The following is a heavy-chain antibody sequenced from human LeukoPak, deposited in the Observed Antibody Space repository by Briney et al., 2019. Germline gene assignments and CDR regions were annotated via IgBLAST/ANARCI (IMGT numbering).Heavy chain of an antibody. Sequence: SETLSLTCAVYGGSFSGYYWSWLRQPPGKGLEWIGEINHSGSTNYNPSLKSRVTISVDTSKNQFSLKLSSVTAADTAVYYCARGSITMVRGVIDYYYYMDVWGKGTTVTISS. D-gene: IGHD3-10*01. J-gene: IGHJ6*03. V-gene: IGHV4-34*01. CDR2: INHSGST. CDR3: ARGSITMVRGVIDYYYYMDV. CDR1: GGSFSGYY.